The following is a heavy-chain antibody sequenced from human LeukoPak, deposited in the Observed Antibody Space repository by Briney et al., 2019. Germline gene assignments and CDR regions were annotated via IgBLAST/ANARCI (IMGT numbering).Heavy chain of an antibody. Sequence: PWGSLSLTCAASGFTFSGYWIHWVRQAPVKGLEWVSRVNSDGCRTDFADSVKGRFTISIDNSKNTLYLQMNSLRAEDTAVYYCARVFLSRIQLWPKLDYWGQG. J-gene: IGHJ4*02. D-gene: IGHD5-18*01. CDR2: VNSDGCRT. CDR3: ARVFLSRIQLWPKLDY. CDR1: GFTFSGYW. V-gene: IGHV3-74*01.